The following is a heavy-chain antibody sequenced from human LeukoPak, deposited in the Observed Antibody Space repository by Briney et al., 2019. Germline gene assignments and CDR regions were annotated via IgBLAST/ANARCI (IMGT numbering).Heavy chain of an antibody. CDR2: IKEDGSEK. CDR3: ARTIRGY. D-gene: IGHD3-10*01. CDR1: GFTFSNYW. V-gene: IGHV3-7*01. Sequence: GGSLRLSCAASGFTFSNYWMSWVRQAPGKGLEWVANIKEDGSEKYYVNSVKGRFTISRDNAKNSLYLQMNSLRAEDAAVYYCARTIRGYWGQGTLVTVSS. J-gene: IGHJ4*02.